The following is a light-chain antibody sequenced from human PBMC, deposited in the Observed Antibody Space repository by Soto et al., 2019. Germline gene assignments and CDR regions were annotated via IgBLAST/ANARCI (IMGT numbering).Light chain of an antibody. Sequence: EIVLTQSPATLSLSPGERATLSSRASQSVRNYVAWYQQKPGQAPRLLISGPSNRATGIPARFSGSGSGTDFTLTISSLEPEDSAVYYCQQRSSWPSTFGQGTRLEIK. CDR1: QSVRNY. J-gene: IGKJ5*01. CDR3: QQRSSWPST. V-gene: IGKV3-11*01. CDR2: GPS.